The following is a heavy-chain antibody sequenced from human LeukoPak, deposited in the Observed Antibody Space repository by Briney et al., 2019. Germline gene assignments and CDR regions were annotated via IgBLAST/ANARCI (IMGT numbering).Heavy chain of an antibody. D-gene: IGHD6-6*01. CDR2: IYYGGST. J-gene: IGHJ4*02. V-gene: IGHV4-39*01. Sequence: SETLSLTCTVSGGSISSSGYYWGWIRQPPGKGLVWIGTIYYGGSTYYNPSLKSRVTISVDTSKNQFSLKLSSVTAADTAVYYCARLGFYSSSSFSYFDYWGQGTLVTVSS. CDR1: GGSISSSGYY. CDR3: ARLGFYSSSSFSYFDY.